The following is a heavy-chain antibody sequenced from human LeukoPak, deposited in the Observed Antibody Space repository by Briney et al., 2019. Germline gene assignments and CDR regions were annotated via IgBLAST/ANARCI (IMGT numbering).Heavy chain of an antibody. D-gene: IGHD3-10*02. V-gene: IGHV3-48*04. J-gene: IGHJ6*04. CDR3: AELGITMIGGV. CDR2: ISSSGSTI. Sequence: GGSLRLSCAASEFTFSSYSMNWVRQAPGKGLEWVSYISSSGSTIYYAGSVKGRFTISRDNAKNSLYLQMNSLRAEDTAVYYCAELGITMIGGVWGKGTTVTISS. CDR1: EFTFSSYS.